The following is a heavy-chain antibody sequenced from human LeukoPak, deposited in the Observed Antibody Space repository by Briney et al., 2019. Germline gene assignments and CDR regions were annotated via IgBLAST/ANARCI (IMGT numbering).Heavy chain of an antibody. CDR3: ARTAGLDAFDI. V-gene: IGHV4-61*08. Sequence: SETLSLTCTVSGGSISSGGYYWSWIRQPPGKGLEWIGYIYYSGSTNYNPSLKSRVTISVDTSKNQFSLKLSSVTAADTAVYYCARTAGLDAFDIWGQGTMVTVSS. CDR1: GGSISSGGYY. D-gene: IGHD6-13*01. CDR2: IYYSGST. J-gene: IGHJ3*02.